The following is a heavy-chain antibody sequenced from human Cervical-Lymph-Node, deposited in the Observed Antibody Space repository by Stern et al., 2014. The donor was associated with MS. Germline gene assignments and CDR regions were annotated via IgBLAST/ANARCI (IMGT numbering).Heavy chain of an antibody. V-gene: IGHV3-30*01. J-gene: IGHJ4*02. Sequence: QVQLVQSGGGVVQPGRSLRLSCAASGFTLSSYAMHWVRQAPGKGLEWVALMSYDGNNEYYADSVKGRFTISREASKNTLHLQMNSLRTEDTAVYYCARDLDRWSSGWNIFYWGQGTPVTVSS. CDR3: ARDLDRWSSGWNIFY. D-gene: IGHD6-19*01. CDR1: GFTLSSYA. CDR2: MSYDGNNE.